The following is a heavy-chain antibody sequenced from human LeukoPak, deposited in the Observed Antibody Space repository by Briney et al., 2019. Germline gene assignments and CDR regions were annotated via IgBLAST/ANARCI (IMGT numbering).Heavy chain of an antibody. D-gene: IGHD6-13*01. CDR3: ARDGVDAGIYFDY. Sequence: PGGSLRLSCGASGFMFSTHWMSWVRQAPGKGLEGVANINQDGRETYYVDSVKGRFTISRDNAQNSLYLQMNSLRAEDTAVYYCARDGVDAGIYFDYWGQGALVTVSS. CDR2: INQDGRET. J-gene: IGHJ4*02. CDR1: GFMFSTHW. V-gene: IGHV3-7*01.